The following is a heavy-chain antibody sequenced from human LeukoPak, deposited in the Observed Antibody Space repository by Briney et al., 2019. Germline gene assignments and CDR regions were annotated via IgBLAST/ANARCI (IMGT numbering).Heavy chain of an antibody. CDR3: ARPYYYGSGSYYNPFDY. V-gene: IGHV1-8*01. D-gene: IGHD3-10*01. CDR2: MNPNTGNT. CDR1: GYTFTSYD. Sequence: GASVKVSYKASGYTFTSYDINWVRQATGQGLEWMGWMNPNTGNTGSAQRFQGRVTMTRDTSISTAYMELSSLRSEDTAVYYCARPYYYGSGSYYNPFDYWGQGTLVTVSS. J-gene: IGHJ4*02.